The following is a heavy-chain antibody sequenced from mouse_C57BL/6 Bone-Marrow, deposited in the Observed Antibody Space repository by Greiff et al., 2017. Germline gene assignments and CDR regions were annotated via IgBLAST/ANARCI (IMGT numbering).Heavy chain of an antibody. D-gene: IGHD2-5*01. Sequence: QVQLQQPGAELVMPGASVKLSCKASGYTFTSYWMHWVKQRPGQGLEWIGEIDPSDSYTNYNQKFKGKYTLTVDKSSSTAYMQLSSLTSEDSAVXYCARDYSNPYAMDDWGQGTSVTVSS. V-gene: IGHV1-69*01. J-gene: IGHJ4*01. CDR2: IDPSDSYT. CDR3: ARDYSNPYAMDD. CDR1: GYTFTSYW.